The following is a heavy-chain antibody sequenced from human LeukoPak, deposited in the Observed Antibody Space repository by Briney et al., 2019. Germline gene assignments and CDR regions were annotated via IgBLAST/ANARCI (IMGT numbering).Heavy chain of an antibody. Sequence: PGGSLRLSCAASGFTFISYSITWVRQAPGKGLEWVSYISRSSSTIYYADSVKGRFTISRDDAKNSLYLQMNSLRAEDTAVYYCARESPPVYYDFWSGYPSRGFGYWGQGTLVTVSS. J-gene: IGHJ4*02. CDR2: ISRSSSTI. V-gene: IGHV3-48*01. D-gene: IGHD3-3*01. CDR1: GFTFISYS. CDR3: ARESPPVYYDFWSGYPSRGFGY.